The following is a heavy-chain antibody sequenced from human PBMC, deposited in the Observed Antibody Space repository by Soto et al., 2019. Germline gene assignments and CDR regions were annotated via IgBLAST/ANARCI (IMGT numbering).Heavy chain of an antibody. V-gene: IGHV1-69*13. CDR1: GGTLSSYA. D-gene: IGHD3-10*01. J-gene: IGHJ6*02. Sequence: SVKVSCKASGGTLSSYAISWVRQAPGQGLEWMGGIIPIFGTANYAQKFQGRVTITADESTSTAYMELSSLRSEDTAVYYCARESSGSYYNSPSMGSYYYYGMDVWGQGTTVT. CDR3: ARESSGSYYNSPSMGSYYYYGMDV. CDR2: IIPIFGTA.